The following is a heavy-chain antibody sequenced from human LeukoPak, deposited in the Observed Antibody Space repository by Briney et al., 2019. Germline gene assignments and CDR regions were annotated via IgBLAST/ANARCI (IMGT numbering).Heavy chain of an antibody. V-gene: IGHV3-48*03. CDR3: ARMTTVTPSDY. Sequence: GGSLRLSCAASGFTFSSYEMNWVRQAPGKGLEWVSYISSRGSTIYYADSVKGRFTISRDNAKNSLYLQMNSLRAEDTAVYYCARMTTVTPSDYWGQGTLVTVSS. D-gene: IGHD4-17*01. CDR2: ISSRGSTI. CDR1: GFTFSSYE. J-gene: IGHJ4*02.